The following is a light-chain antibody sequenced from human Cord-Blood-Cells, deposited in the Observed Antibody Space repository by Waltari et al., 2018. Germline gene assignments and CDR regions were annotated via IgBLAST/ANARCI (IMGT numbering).Light chain of an antibody. CDR2: GAC. CDR1: QSVSSSY. Sequence: EIVLTQSPGTLSLSPGERATLSCRASQSVSSSYLAWYQQKPGQAPRLRIYGACSRATGSPDRVSGSGSGTDFTLTISRLEPEDFAGYYCQQYGSSPYSFGQGTKLESK. J-gene: IGKJ2*03. V-gene: IGKV3-20*01. CDR3: QQYGSSPYS.